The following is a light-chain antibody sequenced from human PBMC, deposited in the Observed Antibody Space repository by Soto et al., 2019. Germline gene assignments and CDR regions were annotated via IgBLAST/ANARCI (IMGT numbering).Light chain of an antibody. CDR1: QSVGAN. V-gene: IGKV3-15*01. Sequence: EIVMTQSPATLSVSPGERATLSCRASQSVGANLAWYQQKPGQAPRLLIYGASTRAAGISPRFSGGGSGTEFTITISSRQSEDFGVYYCQQYTSWPRVFGQGTKVGIK. J-gene: IGKJ1*01. CDR3: QQYTSWPRV. CDR2: GAS.